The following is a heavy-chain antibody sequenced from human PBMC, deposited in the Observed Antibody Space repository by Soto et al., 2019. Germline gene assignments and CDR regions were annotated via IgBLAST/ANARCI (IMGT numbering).Heavy chain of an antibody. J-gene: IGHJ3*02. CDR2: ISAYNGNT. D-gene: IGHD1-26*01. CDR1: GYTFTSYG. V-gene: IGHV1-18*01. Sequence: QVPLVQSGAEVKKPGASVKVSCKASGYTFTSYGISWVRQAPGQGLEWMGWISAYNGNTNYAQKLQGRVTMTTDTSTSTAYMELRSLRSDDTAVYYCARDSVGATKSRPDAFDIWGQGTMVTVSS. CDR3: ARDSVGATKSRPDAFDI.